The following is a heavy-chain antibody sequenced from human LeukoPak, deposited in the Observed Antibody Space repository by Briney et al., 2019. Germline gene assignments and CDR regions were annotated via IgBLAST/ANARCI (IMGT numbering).Heavy chain of an antibody. CDR1: GFTFSSYA. Sequence: PGGSLRLSCAASGFTFSSYAMSWVRQAPGKGLEWVSAISGSGGSTYYADSVKGRFTISRDNSKNTLYVQMNSLRAEDTAVYYCAKDGGSSWYYFDYWGQGTLVTVSS. V-gene: IGHV3-23*01. D-gene: IGHD6-13*01. CDR2: ISGSGGST. J-gene: IGHJ4*02. CDR3: AKDGGSSWYYFDY.